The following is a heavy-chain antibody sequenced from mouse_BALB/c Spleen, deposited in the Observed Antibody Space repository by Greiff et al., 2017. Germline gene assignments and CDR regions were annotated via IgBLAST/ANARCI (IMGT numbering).Heavy chain of an antibody. Sequence: VQLQQPGAELVRPGASVKLSCKASGYTFTSYWINWVKQRPGQGLEWIGNIYPSDSYTNYNQKFKDKATLTVDKSSSTAYMQLSSPTSEDSAVYYCTRSTYYGNYAMDYWGQGTSVTVSS. CDR1: GYTFTSYW. D-gene: IGHD2-10*01. CDR3: TRSTYYGNYAMDY. V-gene: IGHV1-69*02. J-gene: IGHJ4*01. CDR2: IYPSDSYT.